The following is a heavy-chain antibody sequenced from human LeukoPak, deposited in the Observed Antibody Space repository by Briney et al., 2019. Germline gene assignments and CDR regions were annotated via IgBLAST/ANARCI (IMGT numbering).Heavy chain of an antibody. J-gene: IGHJ4*02. Sequence: AGGSLRLSCAASGFTFSSYSMNWVRQAPGKGLEWVSAISGSGGSTYYADSVKGRFTISRDNSKNTLYLQMNSLRAEDTAVYYCAKDETEPGGSGDYWGQGTLVTVSS. CDR2: ISGSGGST. D-gene: IGHD3-10*01. CDR3: AKDETEPGGSGDY. CDR1: GFTFSSYS. V-gene: IGHV3-23*01.